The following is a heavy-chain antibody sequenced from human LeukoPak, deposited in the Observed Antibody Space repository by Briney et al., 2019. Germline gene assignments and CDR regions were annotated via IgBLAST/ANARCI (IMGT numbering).Heavy chain of an antibody. D-gene: IGHD2-15*01. CDR1: GGTFSSYA. Sequence: SVKVSCKASGGTFSSYAISWVRQAPGQGLEWMGRIIPILGIANYAQKFQGRVTITADKSTSTAYMELSSLRSEDAAVYYCARVILLRYCSGGSCYYTLDYWGQGTLVTVSS. CDR3: ARVILLRYCSGGSCYYTLDY. J-gene: IGHJ4*02. V-gene: IGHV1-69*04. CDR2: IIPILGIA.